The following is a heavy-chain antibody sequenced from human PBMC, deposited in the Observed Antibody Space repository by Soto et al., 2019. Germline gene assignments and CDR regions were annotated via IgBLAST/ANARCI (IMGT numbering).Heavy chain of an antibody. V-gene: IGHV3-30-3*01. CDR3: AREDYKGYFDY. CDR1: GFTFSSYA. J-gene: IGHJ4*02. CDR2: ISYDGSNK. Sequence: GGSLRLSCAASGFTFSSYAMHWVRQAPGKGLEWVAVISYDGSNKYYADSVKGRFTISRDNSKNTLYLQMNSLRAEDTAVYYCAREDYKGYFDYWGQGTLVTVSS. D-gene: IGHD3-16*01.